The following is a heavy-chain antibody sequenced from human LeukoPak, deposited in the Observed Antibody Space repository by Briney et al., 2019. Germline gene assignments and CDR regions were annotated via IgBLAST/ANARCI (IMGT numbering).Heavy chain of an antibody. D-gene: IGHD3-16*01. V-gene: IGHV3-48*04. CDR1: GFTFSSYS. CDR3: ALSWAYWYFDL. J-gene: IGHJ2*01. CDR2: ISSSSSTI. Sequence: GGSLRLSCGASGFTFSSYSMNWVRQAPGKGLEWVSYISSSSSTIYYADSVKGRFTISRDNAKNSLYLQMNSLRAEDTAVYYCALSWAYWYFDLWGRGTLVTVSS.